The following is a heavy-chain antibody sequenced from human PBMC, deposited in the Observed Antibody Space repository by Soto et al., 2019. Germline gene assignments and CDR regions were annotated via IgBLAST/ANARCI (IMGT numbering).Heavy chain of an antibody. CDR3: AKVGTTDYGDYVYYYGMDV. CDR1: GFTFSSYA. J-gene: IGHJ6*02. D-gene: IGHD4-17*01. V-gene: IGHV3-23*01. Sequence: EVQLLESGGGLVQPGGSLRLSCAASGFTFSSYAMSWVRQAPGKGLEWVSAISGSGGITYYADSVKGRFTISRDNSKNTLYLQMNSLRAEDTAVYYCAKVGTTDYGDYVYYYGMDVWGQGTTVTVSS. CDR2: ISGSGGIT.